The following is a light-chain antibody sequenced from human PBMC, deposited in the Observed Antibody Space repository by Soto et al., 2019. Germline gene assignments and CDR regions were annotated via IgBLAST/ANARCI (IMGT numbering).Light chain of an antibody. Sequence: EIVLTQSPGTLSFSAGERATLSCRSSQSVSSSYLAWYQQKPGQAPRLLIYGASSRATGIPDRFSGSGSGTDFTLTISRLEPEDFAVYYCQQYHKWPPITFGQGTRLEIK. V-gene: IGKV3-20*01. J-gene: IGKJ5*01. CDR3: QQYHKWPPIT. CDR2: GAS. CDR1: QSVSSSY.